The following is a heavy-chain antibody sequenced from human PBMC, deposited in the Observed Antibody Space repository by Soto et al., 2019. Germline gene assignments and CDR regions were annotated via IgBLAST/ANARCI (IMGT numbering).Heavy chain of an antibody. CDR1: GYTFTSYG. CDR2: ISAYNGNT. V-gene: IGHV1-18*01. J-gene: IGHJ6*03. Sequence: ASVKVSCKASGYTFTSYGISWVRQAPGQGLEWMGWISAYNGNTNYAQKLQGRVTMTTDTSTSTAYMELRSLRSDDTAVYYCARGFKGSITMVRGAQEVYYYMDVWGKGTTVTVSS. D-gene: IGHD3-10*01. CDR3: ARGFKGSITMVRGAQEVYYYMDV.